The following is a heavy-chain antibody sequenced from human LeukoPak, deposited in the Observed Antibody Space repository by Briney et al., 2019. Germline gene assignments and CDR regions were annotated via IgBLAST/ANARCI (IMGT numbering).Heavy chain of an antibody. V-gene: IGHV4-39*07. CDR1: GGSITSSSYY. CDR3: ARPNWNDLHFDY. Sequence: SETLSLTCTVSGGSITSSSYYWGWIRRPPGKGLEWIGSIYYSGNTYYNPSLKSRVTISVDTSKNQFSLRLSSVTAADTAVYYCARPNWNDLHFDYWGQGTLVTVSS. D-gene: IGHD1-1*01. CDR2: IYYSGNT. J-gene: IGHJ4*02.